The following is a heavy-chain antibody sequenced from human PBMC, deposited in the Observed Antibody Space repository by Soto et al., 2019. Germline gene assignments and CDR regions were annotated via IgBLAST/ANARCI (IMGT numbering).Heavy chain of an antibody. CDR1: GFSLSSNGVG. CDR3: AHAPRYTTGRTLDY. D-gene: IGHD2-2*02. CDR2: IYWDDDK. J-gene: IGHJ4*02. V-gene: IGHV2-5*02. Sequence: QITLKESGPTLMKPTQTLTLTCTFSGFSLSSNGVGVGWIRQPPGKALQWLAIIYWDDDKRYSPSLKSRLTITKDTSKNQVLLTMTNMDPVDTATYYGAHAPRYTTGRTLDYWGPGTLVTVSS.